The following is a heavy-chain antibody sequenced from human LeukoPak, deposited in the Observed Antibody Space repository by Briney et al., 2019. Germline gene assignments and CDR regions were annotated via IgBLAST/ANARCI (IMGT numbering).Heavy chain of an antibody. V-gene: IGHV3-53*01. CDR2: IYSGGST. D-gene: IGHD4-17*01. CDR1: GFTFSSYY. CDR3: AREAVTRNYFDY. J-gene: IGHJ4*02. Sequence: GGSLRLSCAASGFTFSSYYRSWVRQAPGKGLEWVSVIYSGGSTYYADSVKGRFTISRDNSKNRLSLQMNSLRAEDTAVYYCAREAVTRNYFDYWGQGTLVTVSS.